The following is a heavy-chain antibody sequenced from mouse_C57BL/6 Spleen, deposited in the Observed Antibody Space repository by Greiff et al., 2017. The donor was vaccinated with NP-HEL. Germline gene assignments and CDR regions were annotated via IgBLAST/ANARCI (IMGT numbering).Heavy chain of an antibody. Sequence: EVQLQQSGAELVRPGASVKLSCTASGFNIKDDYMHWVKQRPEQGLEWIGWIDPENGDTEYASKFQGKATITADTSSNTAYLQLSSLTSEDTAVYYCRKGYFDYWGQGTTLTVSS. CDR1: GFNIKDDY. CDR3: RKGYFDY. J-gene: IGHJ2*01. V-gene: IGHV14-4*01. CDR2: IDPENGDT.